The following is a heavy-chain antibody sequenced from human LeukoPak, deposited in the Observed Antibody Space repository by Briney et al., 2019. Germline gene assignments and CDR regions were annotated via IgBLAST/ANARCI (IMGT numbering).Heavy chain of an antibody. D-gene: IGHD2-8*01. CDR3: ARDPPAVSINTYA. J-gene: IGHJ4*02. CDR1: GFTVGNNY. CDR2: IFRHGET. V-gene: IGHV3-66*01. Sequence: GGSLRLSCAASGFTVGNNYMNWVRQAPGKGLEWVSLIFRHGETSYADSVKGRFTISRDNSKNTLYLQMNGLGVEDTAVYYCARDPPAVSINTYAWGQGTLVTVSS.